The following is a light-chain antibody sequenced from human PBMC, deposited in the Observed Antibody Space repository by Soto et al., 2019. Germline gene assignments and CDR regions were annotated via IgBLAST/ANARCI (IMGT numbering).Light chain of an antibody. CDR3: QQYAGSPRT. J-gene: IGKJ2*01. CDR2: GAS. V-gene: IGKV3-20*01. Sequence: EIVLAQSPGTLSLSPGESATLSCRASQSVSSSFLAWYQQKAGQAPRLLIYGASRRATGIPDRFSGSGSDRDFTLTISRLEPEDFAVYYCQQYAGSPRTFGQGTKVDIK. CDR1: QSVSSSF.